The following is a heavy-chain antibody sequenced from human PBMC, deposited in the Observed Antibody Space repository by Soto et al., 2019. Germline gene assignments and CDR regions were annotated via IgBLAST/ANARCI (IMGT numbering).Heavy chain of an antibody. CDR1: GFTFSSYA. Sequence: GGSLRLSCAASGFTFSSYATHWVRQAPGKGLEWVAVISYDGSNKYYADSVKGRFTISRDNSKNTLYLQMSSLRAEDTAVYYCARVLVEAAAHYYYYYGMDVWGQGTTVTVSS. CDR3: ARVLVEAAAHYYYYYGMDV. J-gene: IGHJ6*02. D-gene: IGHD6-13*01. CDR2: ISYDGSNK. V-gene: IGHV3-30-3*01.